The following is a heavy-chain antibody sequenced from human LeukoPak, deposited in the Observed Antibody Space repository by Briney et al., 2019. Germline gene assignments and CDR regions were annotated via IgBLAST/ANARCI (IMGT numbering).Heavy chain of an antibody. V-gene: IGHV4-31*03. J-gene: IGHJ5*02. CDR1: GGSISSGGYY. D-gene: IGHD3-22*01. Sequence: SQTLSLTCTVSGGSISSGGYYWSWIRQHPGKGLGWIGYIYYSGSTYYNPSLKSRVTISVDTSKNQFSLKLSSVTAADTAVYYCARDASSGINWFDPWGQGTLVTVSS. CDR3: ARDASSGINWFDP. CDR2: IYYSGST.